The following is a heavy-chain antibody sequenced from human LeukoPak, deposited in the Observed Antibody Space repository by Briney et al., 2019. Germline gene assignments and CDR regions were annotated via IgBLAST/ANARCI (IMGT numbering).Heavy chain of an antibody. CDR1: GGTFSSYA. Sequence: GCAVKVSCKASGGTFSSYAISWVRQAPGRGLEWVGGIIPIFGTANYAQKFQGRVTITADESTSTAYMELSSLRSEDTAVYYCASRGSSSHFYYYYYMDVWGKGTTVTVSS. CDR2: IIPIFGTA. J-gene: IGHJ6*03. D-gene: IGHD6-13*01. V-gene: IGHV1-69*01. CDR3: ASRGSSSHFYYYYYMDV.